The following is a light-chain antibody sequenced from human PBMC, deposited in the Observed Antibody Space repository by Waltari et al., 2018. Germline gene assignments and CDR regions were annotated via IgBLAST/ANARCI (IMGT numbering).Light chain of an antibody. CDR2: AAS. CDR1: QGISNW. Sequence: DIQMTQSPSSVSASVGDRVTITRRASQGISNWLAWYQQKQGQAPKLLIYAASSLQSGVPSRFSGSGSGTDFTLTISSLQPEDFATYYCQQANSFPRTFGQGTKVEIK. J-gene: IGKJ1*01. V-gene: IGKV1-12*01. CDR3: QQANSFPRT.